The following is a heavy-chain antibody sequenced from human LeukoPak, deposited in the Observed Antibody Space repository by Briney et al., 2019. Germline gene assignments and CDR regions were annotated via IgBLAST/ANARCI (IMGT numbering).Heavy chain of an antibody. CDR3: AKDRDYVFKSRPHGYFDL. CDR1: GFTFSSYW. Sequence: GGSLRLSCAASGFTFSSYWMNWARQAPGKGLEWVASINHNGNVNYYVDSVKGRFTISRDNAKNSLYLQMSNLRAEDTAVYYCAKDRDYVFKSRPHGYFDLWGRGTLVTVSS. J-gene: IGHJ2*01. CDR2: INHNGNVN. V-gene: IGHV3-7*03. D-gene: IGHD3-16*01.